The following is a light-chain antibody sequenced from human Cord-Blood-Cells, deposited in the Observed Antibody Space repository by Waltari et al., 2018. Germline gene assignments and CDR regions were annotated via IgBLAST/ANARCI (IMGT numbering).Light chain of an antibody. CDR1: QSVSSSY. J-gene: IGKJ2*01. CDR2: GAS. V-gene: IGKV3-20*01. Sequence: DIVLKQSPGTLPMSPGERSTLACRASQSVSSSYLAWYQQKPGQAPRLLIYGASSRATGIPDRFSGSGSGTDFTLTISRLEPEDFAVYYCQQYGSSPYTFGQGTKLEIK. CDR3: QQYGSSPYT.